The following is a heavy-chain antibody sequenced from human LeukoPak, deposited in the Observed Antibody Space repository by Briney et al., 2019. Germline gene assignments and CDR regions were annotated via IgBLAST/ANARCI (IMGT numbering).Heavy chain of an antibody. CDR1: GFTFSTHW. CDR3: ARALGGWYAYFQY. J-gene: IGHJ1*01. CDR2: INHDGSDK. V-gene: IGHV3-7*04. D-gene: IGHD6-19*01. Sequence: GGSLRLSCAASGFTFSTHWMSWVRQAPGRGLEWVANINHDGSDKYYVDSVKGRFTISRDNAKNSLYLQMNGLRDEDTAVYYCARALGGWYAYFQYWGQGTLVTVSS.